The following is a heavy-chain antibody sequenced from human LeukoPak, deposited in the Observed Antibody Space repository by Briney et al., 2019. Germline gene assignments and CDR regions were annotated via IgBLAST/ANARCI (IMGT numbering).Heavy chain of an antibody. Sequence: SETLSLTCSVSGGSISSYYWSWIRQPPGKGLEWIGYIYYSGSANYNPSLKSRVTISVDTSKNQFSLKLTSVTAADTAVYYCARHNRGYPHNWFDPWGQGTLVTVSS. D-gene: IGHD5-12*01. CDR2: IYYSGSA. CDR1: GGSISSYY. V-gene: IGHV4-59*08. CDR3: ARHNRGYPHNWFDP. J-gene: IGHJ5*02.